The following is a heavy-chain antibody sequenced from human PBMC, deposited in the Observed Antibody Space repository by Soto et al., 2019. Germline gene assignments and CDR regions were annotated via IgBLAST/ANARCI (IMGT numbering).Heavy chain of an antibody. CDR2: IYYSGST. V-gene: IGHV4-59*01. CDR1: GGSISSYY. J-gene: IGHJ4*02. CDR3: ARGELYCSGSTCYSNRPFDY. Sequence: PSGTLSLTCTVSGGSISSYYWSWLRQPPGKGLEWIGYIYYSGSTNYNPSLKSRVTISVDTPKNQFSLKLSSVTAADTAVYYCARGELYCSGSTCYSNRPFDYWGQGTLVTVSS. D-gene: IGHD2-15*01.